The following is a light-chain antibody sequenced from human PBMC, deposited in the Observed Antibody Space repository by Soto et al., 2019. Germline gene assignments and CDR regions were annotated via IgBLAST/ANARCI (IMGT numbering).Light chain of an antibody. V-gene: IGLV1-51*01. CDR2: DND. Sequence: QSVLTQPPSVSAAPGQEVTISCSGSNSNIGNNFVSWYRQLPGTAPKLLIYDNDKRPSGIPDRFSGSKSGTSATLGITGLQTGDEADYYCGTWDSSLSAGVFGGGTKLTVL. J-gene: IGLJ2*01. CDR1: NSNIGNNF. CDR3: GTWDSSLSAGV.